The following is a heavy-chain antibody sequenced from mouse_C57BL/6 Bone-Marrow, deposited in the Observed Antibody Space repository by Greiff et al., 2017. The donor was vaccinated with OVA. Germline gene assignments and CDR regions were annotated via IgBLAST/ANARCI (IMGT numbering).Heavy chain of an antibody. CDR2: IYPRSGNT. V-gene: IGHV1-81*01. CDR3: ARSRVITTVVATEYFDY. D-gene: IGHD1-1*01. J-gene: IGHJ2*01. CDR1: GYTFTSYG. Sequence: QVQLKESGAELARPGASVKLSCKASGYTFTSYGISWVKQRTGQGLEWIGEIYPRSGNTYYNEKFKGKATLTADKSSSTAYMELRSLTSEDSAVYFCARSRVITTVVATEYFDYWGQGTTLTVSS.